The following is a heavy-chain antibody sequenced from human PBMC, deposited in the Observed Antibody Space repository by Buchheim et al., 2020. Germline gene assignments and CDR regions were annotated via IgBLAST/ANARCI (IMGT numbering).Heavy chain of an antibody. Sequence: QVQLQESGPGLVKPSETLSLTCTVSGGSVSSATYYWSWIRQPPGKRLVCIGYIYYSGSTYYNPSLESRVTISVATSMNEFSLRVTSVTAADTAVYYCARAVNVVPFYYHLDVWGRGTT. J-gene: IGHJ6*03. CDR3: ARAVNVVPFYYHLDV. CDR1: GGSVSSATYY. V-gene: IGHV4-61*01. CDR2: IYYSGST. D-gene: IGHD3-10*02.